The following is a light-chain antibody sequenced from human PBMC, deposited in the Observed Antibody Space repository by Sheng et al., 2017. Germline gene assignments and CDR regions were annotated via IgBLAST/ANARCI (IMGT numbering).Light chain of an antibody. CDR1: QSVGSN. CDR2: GAS. J-gene: IGKJ1*01. V-gene: IGKV3-15*01. CDR3: QQYNNWPPWT. Sequence: EIVMTQSPATLSVSPGERATLSCRASQSVGSNFAWYQQKPGQAPRLLIYGASTRAPGIPARFSGSGSGTEFTLTISSLQSEDFAVYYCQQYNNWPPWTFGQGTKVEV.